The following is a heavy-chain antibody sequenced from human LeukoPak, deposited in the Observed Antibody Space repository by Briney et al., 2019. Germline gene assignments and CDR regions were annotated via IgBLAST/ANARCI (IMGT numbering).Heavy chain of an antibody. Sequence: PSRSLRLSCAASGFTFDDYAMHWVRQAPGKGLEWVSGISWNSGSIGYADSVKGRFTISRDNAKNSLYLQMNSLRAEDTALYYCAKDGGSYTGWYFDYWGQGTLVTVSS. CDR2: ISWNSGSI. CDR1: GFTFDDYA. CDR3: AKDGGSYTGWYFDY. V-gene: IGHV3-9*01. D-gene: IGHD1-26*01. J-gene: IGHJ4*02.